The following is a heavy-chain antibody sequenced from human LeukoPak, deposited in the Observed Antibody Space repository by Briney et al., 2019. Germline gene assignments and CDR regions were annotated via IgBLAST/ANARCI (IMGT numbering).Heavy chain of an antibody. D-gene: IGHD3-10*01. V-gene: IGHV4-59*01. J-gene: IGHJ6*04. CDR3: ARSDSGSYYSPPYYYYGMDV. Sequence: PSETLSLTCNVSGGSISSYYWSWIRQPPGKGLEWIGYTYYSGSTNYNPSLKSRVTISVDTSKNQFSLKLSSVTAADTAVYYCARSDSGSYYSPPYYYYGMDVWGKGTTVTVSS. CDR2: TYYSGST. CDR1: GGSISSYY.